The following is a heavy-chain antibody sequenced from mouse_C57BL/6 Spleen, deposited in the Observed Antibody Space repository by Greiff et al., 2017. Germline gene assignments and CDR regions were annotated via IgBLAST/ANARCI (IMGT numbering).Heavy chain of an antibody. Sequence: EVMLVESGPGMVKPSQSLSLTCTVTGYSITSGYDWHWIRHFPGNKLEWMGYISYSGSTNYNPSLKSRISITHDTSKNHFFLKLNSVTTEDTATYYCARETGTWAMDYWGQGTSVTVSS. CDR1: GYSITSGYD. J-gene: IGHJ4*01. V-gene: IGHV3-1*01. D-gene: IGHD4-1*01. CDR2: ISYSGST. CDR3: ARETGTWAMDY.